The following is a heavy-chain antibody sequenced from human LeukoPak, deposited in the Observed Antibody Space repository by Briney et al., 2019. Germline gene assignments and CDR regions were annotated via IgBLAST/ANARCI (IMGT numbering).Heavy chain of an antibody. CDR2: INPSGGST. Sequence: ASVKVSCKASGYTFTSYYMHWVRQAPGQGLEWMGIINPSGGSTSYAQKFQGRVTMTTDTSSSTVYMELRGLTSDDTAVYYCARDPYPLTGNAAFFQDWGQGSLVIVSS. CDR1: GYTFTSYY. V-gene: IGHV1-46*01. D-gene: IGHD3-9*01. CDR3: ARDPYPLTGNAAFFQD. J-gene: IGHJ1*01.